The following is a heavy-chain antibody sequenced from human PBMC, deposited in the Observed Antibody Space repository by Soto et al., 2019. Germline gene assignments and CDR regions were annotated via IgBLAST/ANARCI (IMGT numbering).Heavy chain of an antibody. CDR2: INPSGGST. CDR1: GYTFPNHY. CDR3: ARDPYGDYFDY. D-gene: IGHD4-17*01. J-gene: IGHJ4*02. Sequence: ASMKGSLQASGYTFPNHYIHRVRQAPGQGLEWMGIINPSGGSTSYAQKFQGRVTMTRDTSTSTVYMELSSLRSEDTAVYYCARDPYGDYFDYWGQGTLVTVSS. V-gene: IGHV1-46*01.